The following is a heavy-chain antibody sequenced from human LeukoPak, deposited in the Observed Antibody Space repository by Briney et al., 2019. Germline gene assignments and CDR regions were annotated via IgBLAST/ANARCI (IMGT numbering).Heavy chain of an antibody. CDR1: GFTFSSYA. CDR3: ARDDWAEAAAPRYYYYYMDV. J-gene: IGHJ6*03. CDR2: ISYDGSNK. D-gene: IGHD2-21*01. V-gene: IGHV3-30*04. Sequence: PGGSLRLSCAASGFTFSSYAMHWVRQAPGKGLEGVAVISYDGSNKYYADSVTGRFTISRDNSKNTLYLQMNSLRAEDTAVYYCARDDWAEAAAPRYYYYYMDVWGKGTTVTVSS.